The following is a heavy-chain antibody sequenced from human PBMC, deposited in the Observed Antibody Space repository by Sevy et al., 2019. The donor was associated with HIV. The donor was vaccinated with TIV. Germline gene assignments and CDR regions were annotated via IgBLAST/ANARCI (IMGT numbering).Heavy chain of an antibody. V-gene: IGHV3-30*18. CDR2: ISHDGINE. CDR1: GFSFSYYG. Sequence: GGSLRLSCIGSGFSFSYYGIHWVRQSPGKGLDWVALISHDGINEYYADSVKGRFTISRDNSKNMVYLEMNSLRNEDTAIYFCANAYSGSYSHSYLYALDVWGQGTTVTVS. CDR3: ANAYSGSYSHSYLYALDV. J-gene: IGHJ6*02. D-gene: IGHD1-26*01.